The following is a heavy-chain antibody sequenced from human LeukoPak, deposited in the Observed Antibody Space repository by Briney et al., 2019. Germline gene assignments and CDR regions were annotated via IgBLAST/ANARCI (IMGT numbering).Heavy chain of an antibody. CDR2: INPNSGDT. J-gene: IGHJ4*02. CDR1: GYTFTSYH. V-gene: IGHV1-2*02. Sequence: GASVKVSCKASGYTFTSYHIHWVRLAPGQGLEWMAWINPNSGDTNYAQKFQGRVTMTRDTSISTVYMEVSSLRSEDTAVYYCARDSGYSYGPNDLDYWGQGTLVTVSS. CDR3: ARDSGYSYGPNDLDY. D-gene: IGHD5-18*01.